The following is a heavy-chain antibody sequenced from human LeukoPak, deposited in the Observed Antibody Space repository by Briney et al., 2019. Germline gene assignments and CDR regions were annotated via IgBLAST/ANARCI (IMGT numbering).Heavy chain of an antibody. J-gene: IGHJ6*02. CDR3: ARYFNGGMDV. CDR1: GGSISTYY. Sequence: SETLSLTCSVSGGSISTYYWNWIRQPAGKGLECIGRIHSSGSASYNPSLKSRVTMSLDTSKNQFSLKLSSVTAADTAVYYCARYFNGGMDVWGQGPTVTVSS. D-gene: IGHD3-9*01. CDR2: IHSSGSA. V-gene: IGHV4-4*07.